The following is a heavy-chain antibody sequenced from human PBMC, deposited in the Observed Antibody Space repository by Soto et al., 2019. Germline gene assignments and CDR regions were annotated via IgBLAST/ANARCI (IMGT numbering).Heavy chain of an antibody. CDR1: GYTFTSYY. CDR2: INPSGGST. Sequence: QVQLVQSGAEVKKPLASVKVSCKASGYTFTSYYMHWVRQAPGQGLEWMGIINPSGGSTSYAQKFHGRVTMTRDTATSTVYMELSSLRSEDTAVYYCARDGDKYCSSTSCYLDVWGQGTTVTVSS. CDR3: ARDGDKYCSSTSCYLDV. D-gene: IGHD2-2*01. J-gene: IGHJ6*02. V-gene: IGHV1-46*01.